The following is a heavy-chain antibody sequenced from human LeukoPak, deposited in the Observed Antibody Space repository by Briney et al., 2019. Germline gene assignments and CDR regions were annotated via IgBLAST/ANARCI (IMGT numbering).Heavy chain of an antibody. V-gene: IGHV4-61*01. CDR1: GGSVSSGNNY. D-gene: IGHD6-19*01. J-gene: IGHJ4*02. CDR3: ARWAYSTDWYQYFDK. CDR2: IYYSGST. Sequence: ASETLSLTCTVSGGSVSSGNNYWNWIRQPPGKGLEWIGYIYYSGSTNYNPSLKSRVTISVDTSKNQFSLKLSSVTAADTAVYYCARWAYSTDWYQYFDKWGQGTLVTVSS.